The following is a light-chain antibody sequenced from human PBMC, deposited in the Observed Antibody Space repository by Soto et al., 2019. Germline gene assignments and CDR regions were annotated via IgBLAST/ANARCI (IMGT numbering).Light chain of an antibody. Sequence: EIVLTQSPGTLSLSPGERATLSCRASQSVSSSYLAWYQQKPGQAPRLLIYGASSRPTGILDRFSGSGSGTDFTLTISRLEPEDFAVYYCQQYGDSPPWTFGQGTKVEI. CDR1: QSVSSSY. J-gene: IGKJ1*01. V-gene: IGKV3-20*01. CDR3: QQYGDSPPWT. CDR2: GAS.